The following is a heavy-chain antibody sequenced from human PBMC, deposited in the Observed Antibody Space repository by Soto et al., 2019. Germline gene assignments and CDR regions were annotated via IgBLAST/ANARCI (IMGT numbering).Heavy chain of an antibody. CDR2: ISGSGGDT. V-gene: IGHV3-23*01. J-gene: IGHJ3*01. CDR1: GFTFSSYT. Sequence: DVQLLESGGDLIQPGGSLRLSCAASGFTFSSYTMRWVRLAPGKGLEWVSTISGSGGDTYYADSVKGRFTISRDNSKNTLYLQMNCLLAEDTAIYYCVIKMSTRPTGAFDFWGQGTMVTLSS. CDR3: VIKMSTRPTGAFDF. D-gene: IGHD1-1*01.